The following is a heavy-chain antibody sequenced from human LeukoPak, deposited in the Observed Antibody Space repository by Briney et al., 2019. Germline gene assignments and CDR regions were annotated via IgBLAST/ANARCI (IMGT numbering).Heavy chain of an antibody. CDR3: VPGGLAVSGIDY. Sequence: GSLRLSCAVSGFTFNNYWMSWVRQAPGKGLEGVANITPDGSDRYYVDSLKGRVTISRDNTKSSLYLQLNSLRAEDTAVYYCVPGGLAVSGIDYWGQGALVTVSS. V-gene: IGHV3-7*01. D-gene: IGHD6-19*01. J-gene: IGHJ4*02. CDR2: ITPDGSDR. CDR1: GFTFNNYW.